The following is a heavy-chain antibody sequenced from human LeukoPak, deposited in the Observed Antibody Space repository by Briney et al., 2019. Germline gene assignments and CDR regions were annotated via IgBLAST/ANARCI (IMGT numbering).Heavy chain of an antibody. CDR2: ISSSSSYI. J-gene: IGHJ2*01. Sequence: GGSLRLPCAASGFTFSSYSMNWVRQAPGKGLEWVSSISSSSSYIYYADSVKGRFTISRDNAKNSLYLQMNSLRADDTAVYYCARELISTTWRGNRSYFDLWGRGTLVTVSS. D-gene: IGHD1-1*01. CDR1: GFTFSSYS. CDR3: ARELISTTWRGNRSYFDL. V-gene: IGHV3-21*04.